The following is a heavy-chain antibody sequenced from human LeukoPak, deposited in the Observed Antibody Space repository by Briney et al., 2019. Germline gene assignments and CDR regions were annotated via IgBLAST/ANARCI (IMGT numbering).Heavy chain of an antibody. CDR2: IKQDGSEK. CDR1: GFTFSSSW. CDR3: ARVVPPLYYFDY. D-gene: IGHD3-10*01. Sequence: PGGSLRLSCAASGFTFSSSWMRGVRQAPGKGLEWVANIKQDGSEKYYVDSVKGRFTISRDNDKNSLYLQMNSLRAEDTAVYFCARVVPPLYYFDYWGQGTLVTVSS. J-gene: IGHJ4*02. V-gene: IGHV3-7*01.